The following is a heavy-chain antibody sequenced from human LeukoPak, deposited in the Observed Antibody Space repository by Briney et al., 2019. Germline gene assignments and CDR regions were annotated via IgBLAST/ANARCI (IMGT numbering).Heavy chain of an antibody. D-gene: IGHD2-2*01. Sequence: GGSLRLSCAASGFTFSNAWMSWVRQAPGKGLEWVSRVRSETDGGTTDYTAPVQGRFTISRDDSKNTLYLQMNSLETDDTAVYYCTTLSYAAAPTWGQGTLVTVSS. J-gene: IGHJ5*02. CDR3: TTLSYAAAPT. CDR1: GFTFSNAW. V-gene: IGHV3-15*01. CDR2: VRSETDGGTT.